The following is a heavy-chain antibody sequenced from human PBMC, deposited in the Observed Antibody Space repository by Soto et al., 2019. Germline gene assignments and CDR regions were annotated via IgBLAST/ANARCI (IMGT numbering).Heavy chain of an antibody. CDR2: ISNDGVHT. D-gene: IGHD2-21*01. CDR1: GFSFGSYC. Sequence: EVQLVESGGGLVQPGGSLRLSCVASGFSFGSYCLHWVRQAPGKGLEYLSAISNDGVHTYYANSVKDRFTISRDNFKDSLSLHLGRQRAAVMAAHSGGRGHLACDQHSSGMLVCGQGTTVTVSS. V-gene: IGHV3-64*01. CDR3: GRGHLACDQHSSGMLV. J-gene: IGHJ6*02.